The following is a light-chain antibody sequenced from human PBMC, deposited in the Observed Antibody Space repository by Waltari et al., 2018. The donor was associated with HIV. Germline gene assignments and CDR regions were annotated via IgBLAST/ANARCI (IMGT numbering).Light chain of an antibody. J-gene: IGKJ1*01. CDR3: QQYNTWPRT. CDR1: HSVITN. V-gene: IGKV3-15*01. CDR2: ATS. Sequence: EIVMTQSPATLSVSPGERVTLSCRASHSVITNLAWYQQKFGQPPRLLIYATSTRATNIPARFSGGGSGTEFTLTINNLQSEDFAIYYCQQYNTWPRTFGQGTKVEV.